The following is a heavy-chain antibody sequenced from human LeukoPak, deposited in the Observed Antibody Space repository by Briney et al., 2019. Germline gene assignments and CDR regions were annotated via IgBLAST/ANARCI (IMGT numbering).Heavy chain of an antibody. CDR3: ASRHYYDSSGYYYEYYFDY. V-gene: IGHV4-59*12. J-gene: IGHJ4*02. CDR1: GGSISSYY. Sequence: SETLSLTCTVSGGSISSYYWSWIRQPPGKGLEWIGYIYYSGSTNYNPSLKSRVTISVDTSKNQFSLKLSSVTAADTAVYYCASRHYYDSSGYYYEYYFDYWGQGTLVTVSS. CDR2: IYYSGST. D-gene: IGHD3-22*01.